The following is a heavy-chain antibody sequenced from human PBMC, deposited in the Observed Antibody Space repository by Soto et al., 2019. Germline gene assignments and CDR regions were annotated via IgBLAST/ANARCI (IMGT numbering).Heavy chain of an antibody. V-gene: IGHV4-34*01. Sequence: SETLSLTCVVSGGSPSDYFWSWIRQPPGMALEWIGEINHLGSINYNPSLKSRVTVSVDTSKNQFSLTLNSVTAADTATYYCARGGISHWAYFYYMDVWDRGTTVTVSS. J-gene: IGHJ6*03. CDR1: GGSPSDYF. CDR2: INHLGSI. CDR3: ARGGISHWAYFYYMDV. D-gene: IGHD2-21*01.